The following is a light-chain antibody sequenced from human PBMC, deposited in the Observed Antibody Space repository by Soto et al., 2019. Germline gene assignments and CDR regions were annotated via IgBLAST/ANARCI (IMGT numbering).Light chain of an antibody. CDR3: QQRRYWPVT. J-gene: IGKJ1*01. CDR1: QSVSSY. Sequence: EIVLTQSPAILSMSPGERATLSCRASQSVSSYFAWYQQKPGQAPRLLIYDASNRATGVPARFSGSGSGTDFTLTISSLEPEDFAFYYCQQRRYWPVTFGQGTKV. V-gene: IGKV3-11*01. CDR2: DAS.